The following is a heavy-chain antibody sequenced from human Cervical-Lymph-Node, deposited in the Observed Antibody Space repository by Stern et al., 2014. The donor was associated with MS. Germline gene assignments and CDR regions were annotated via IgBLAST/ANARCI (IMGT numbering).Heavy chain of an antibody. D-gene: IGHD3-16*01. Sequence: EVQLVESGAEVKKPGESLKISCKGSGYSFSNFWIGWVRQMPGKGLEWMGIIYPGDSDTKYRPSFQGQVTISLDKSISTAFLQWSSLKASDTAIYYCAKTLSGGSRYFDLWGRGTLVTVSS. CDR1: GYSFSNFW. CDR3: AKTLSGGSRYFDL. CDR2: IYPGDSDT. J-gene: IGHJ2*01. V-gene: IGHV5-51*03.